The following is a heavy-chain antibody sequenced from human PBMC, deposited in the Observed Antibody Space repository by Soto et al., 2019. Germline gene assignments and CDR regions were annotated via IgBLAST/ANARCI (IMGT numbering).Heavy chain of an antibody. J-gene: IGHJ4*02. D-gene: IGHD2-15*01. CDR2: ISTHNGNT. CDR3: ARDLGGWPDY. Sequence: ASVKVSCKASGYTFIRYGISWVRQAPGQGLEWMGWISTHNGNTYYAQNFQGRVTITRDTSASTAYMELSSLRSEDTAVYYCARDLGGWPDYWGQGTLVTVSS. CDR1: GYTFIRYG. V-gene: IGHV1-18*01.